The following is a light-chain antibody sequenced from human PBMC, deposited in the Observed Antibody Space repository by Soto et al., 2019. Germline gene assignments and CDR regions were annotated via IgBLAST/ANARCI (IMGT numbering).Light chain of an antibody. CDR2: DAS. Sequence: EIVLTQSPATLSLSPGERATLSCRASQNVEGYLAWYQQKPGQAPRLLIYDASNRATGIPARFSGSGSGTHFTLTISRLEPEDFAVYYCQQHKTWPPITFGQGTRLEIK. CDR3: QQHKTWPPIT. V-gene: IGKV3-11*01. J-gene: IGKJ5*01. CDR1: QNVEGY.